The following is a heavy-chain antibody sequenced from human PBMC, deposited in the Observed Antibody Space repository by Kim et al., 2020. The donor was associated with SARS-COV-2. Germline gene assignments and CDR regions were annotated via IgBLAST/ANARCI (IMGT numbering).Heavy chain of an antibody. V-gene: IGHV1-69*04. D-gene: IGHD6-13*01. CDR3: ARAQEGYSSSQD. CDR1: GGTFSSYA. CDR2: IIPILGIA. J-gene: IGHJ4*02. Sequence: SVKVSCKASGGTFSSYAISWVRQAPGQGLEWMGRIIPILGIANYAQKFQGRVTITADKSTSTAYMELSSLRSEDTAVYYCARAQEGYSSSQDWGQGTLVTVSS.